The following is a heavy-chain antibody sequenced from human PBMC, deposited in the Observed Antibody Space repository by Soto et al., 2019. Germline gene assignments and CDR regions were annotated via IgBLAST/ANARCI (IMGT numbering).Heavy chain of an antibody. J-gene: IGHJ2*01. CDR1: GFSFSTYE. CDR2: ISSSGSAV. D-gene: IGHD3-16*02. CDR3: VRPYKVSSLYWYFDL. Sequence: LRLSCAASGFSFSTYEMNWVRQAPGKGLEWVSYISSSGSAVYYADSVKGRFTISRDNAKNSLYLQMNSLRAEDTAVYYWVRPYKVSSLYWYFDLWGRGTLVT. V-gene: IGHV3-48*03.